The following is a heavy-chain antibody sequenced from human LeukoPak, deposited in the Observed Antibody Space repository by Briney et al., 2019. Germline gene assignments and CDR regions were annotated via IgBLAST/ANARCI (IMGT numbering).Heavy chain of an antibody. CDR3: ARDYCTRGGDCYKEDLFDP. D-gene: IGHD2-21*02. J-gene: IGHJ5*02. CDR1: GYTFCIYG. V-gene: IGHV1-18*01. Sequence: EASVKVSFTASGYTFCIYGISWVRQAPGQGLEWMAWISPYDGDTNYAQKFEGRVTMTTETSTNTAYMELRSLRSDDTAIYYCARDYCTRGGDCYKEDLFDPWGQGTLVTVSA. CDR2: ISPYDGDT.